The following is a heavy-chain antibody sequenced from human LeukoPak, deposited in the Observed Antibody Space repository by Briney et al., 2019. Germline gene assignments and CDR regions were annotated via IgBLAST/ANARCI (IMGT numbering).Heavy chain of an antibody. CDR1: GYTFTRYS. CDR2: INTKTGNP. CDR3: AQDTATDVFDY. Sequence: GASVKVSCTASGYTFTRYSMNWVRQAPGQGLEWMGWINTKTGNPTYAQGFTGRFVFSLDTSVSTAYLQISSLKAEDTAVYYCAQDTATDVFDYWGQGTLVTVSS. J-gene: IGHJ4*02. V-gene: IGHV7-4-1*02. D-gene: IGHD5-18*01.